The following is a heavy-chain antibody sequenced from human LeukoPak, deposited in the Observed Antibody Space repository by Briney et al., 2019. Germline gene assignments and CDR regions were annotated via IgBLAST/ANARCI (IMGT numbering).Heavy chain of an antibody. CDR2: IYTSGST. D-gene: IGHD2-2*01. J-gene: IGHJ5*02. Sequence: SETLSLTCTVSGGSISSYYWSWIRQPVGKGLEWIGRIYTSGSTNYNPSLKSRVTMSVDTSKNQFSLKLSSVTAADTAVYYCAREVVVVVPAATVWFDPWGQGTLVTVSS. CDR1: GGSISSYY. V-gene: IGHV4-4*07. CDR3: AREVVVVVPAATVWFDP.